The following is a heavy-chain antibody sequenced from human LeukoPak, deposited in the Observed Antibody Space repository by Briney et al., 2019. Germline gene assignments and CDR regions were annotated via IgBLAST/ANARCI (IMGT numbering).Heavy chain of an antibody. D-gene: IGHD2-15*01. V-gene: IGHV1-69*01. Sequence: SVKVSCKASGGTFSSYAISWVRQAPGQGLEWMRGIIPIFGTANYAQKFQGRVTITADESTSTAYMELSSLRSEDTAVYYCARAGGGSYHYYYYYYMDVWGKGTTVTVSS. CDR2: IIPIFGTA. CDR1: GGTFSSYA. CDR3: ARAGGGSYHYYYYYYMDV. J-gene: IGHJ6*03.